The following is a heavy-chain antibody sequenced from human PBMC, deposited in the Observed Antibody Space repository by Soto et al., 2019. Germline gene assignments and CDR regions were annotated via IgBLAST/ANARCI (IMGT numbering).Heavy chain of an antibody. Sequence: SETLSLTCTVSGGSISSSSYYWGWIRQPPGKGLEWIGNIYYSGSTYYNPSLKSRVTISVDTSKNQFSLKLSSVAAADTAVYYCMLGSGWKDFDYWGQGTLVTVSS. CDR1: GGSISSSSYY. CDR2: IYYSGST. V-gene: IGHV4-39*01. J-gene: IGHJ4*02. D-gene: IGHD3-22*01. CDR3: MLGSGWKDFDY.